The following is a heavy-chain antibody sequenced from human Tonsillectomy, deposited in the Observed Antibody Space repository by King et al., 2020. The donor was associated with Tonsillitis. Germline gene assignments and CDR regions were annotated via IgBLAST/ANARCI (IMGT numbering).Heavy chain of an antibody. CDR3: ARLRLWSCSYYYYYMDV. D-gene: IGHD3-3*01. CDR2: INQDGSRK. V-gene: IGHV3-7*01. CDR1: GFTFSSYW. J-gene: IGHJ6*03. Sequence: VQLVESGGGLVQPGGSLRLSCAASGFTFSSYWMSWVRQAPGKGLEWVANINQDGSRKYYVDAVKGRFTISTDNAKNSLYLQMNSLRAEDTAVFYCARLRLWSCSYYYYYMDVWGKGTPVTVSS.